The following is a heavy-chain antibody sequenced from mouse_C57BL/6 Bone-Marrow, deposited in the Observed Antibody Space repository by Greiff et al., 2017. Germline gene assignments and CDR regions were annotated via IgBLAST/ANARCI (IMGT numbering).Heavy chain of an antibody. CDR2: IYPGSGNT. CDR1: GYSFTSYY. Sequence: QVQLQQSGPELVKPGASVKISCKASGYSFTSYYIHWVKQRPGQGLEWIGWIYPGSGNTKYNEKFKGKATLTADTSSSTAYMQLSSLTSEDSAVYYCARSAGTGFAYWGQETLVTVSA. J-gene: IGHJ3*01. CDR3: ARSAGTGFAY. V-gene: IGHV1-66*01. D-gene: IGHD4-1*01.